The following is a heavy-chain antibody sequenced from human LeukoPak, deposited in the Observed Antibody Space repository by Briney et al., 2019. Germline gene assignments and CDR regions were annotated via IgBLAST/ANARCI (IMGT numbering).Heavy chain of an antibody. CDR2: IYYSGST. J-gene: IGHJ4*02. CDR3: ARWLQHEDYFDY. D-gene: IGHD5-24*01. CDR1: GGSVSSGSYY. Sequence: KPSETLSLTCTVSGGSVSSGSYYWSWIRQPPGKGLEWIGYIYYSGSTNYNASLKSRVTISVDTSKNQFSLKLSSVTAADTAVYYCARWLQHEDYFDYWGQGTLVTVSS. V-gene: IGHV4-61*01.